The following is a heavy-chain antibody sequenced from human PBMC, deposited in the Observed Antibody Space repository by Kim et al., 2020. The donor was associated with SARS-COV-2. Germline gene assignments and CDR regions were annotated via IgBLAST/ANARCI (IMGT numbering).Heavy chain of an antibody. CDR1: GFTFDDYA. V-gene: IGHV3-9*01. D-gene: IGHD3-3*01. CDR3: AKDMDDFWSGYCDY. CDR2: ISWNSGSI. Sequence: GGSLRLSCAASGFTFDDYAMHWVRQAPGKGLEWVSGISWNSGSIAYADSVKGRFTISRDNAKNSLYLQMNSLRAEDTAVYYCAKDMDDFWSGYCDYWGQGALVSVSP. J-gene: IGHJ4*02.